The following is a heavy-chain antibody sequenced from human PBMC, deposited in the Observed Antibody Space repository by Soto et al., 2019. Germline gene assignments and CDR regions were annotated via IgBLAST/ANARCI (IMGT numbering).Heavy chain of an antibody. CDR3: ARDLEVDDRTLSGVPAANYYYYYYGMDV. J-gene: IGHJ6*02. D-gene: IGHD2-2*01. CDR2: IIPIFGTA. CDR1: GGTFSSYA. V-gene: IGHV1-69*01. Sequence: QVQLVQSGAEVKKPGSSVKVSCKASGGTFSSYAISWVRQAPGQGLEWMGGIIPIFGTANYAQKFQGRVTITADESTSTAYMELSSLRSEDTAVYYCARDLEVDDRTLSGVPAANYYYYYYGMDVWGQGTTVTVSS.